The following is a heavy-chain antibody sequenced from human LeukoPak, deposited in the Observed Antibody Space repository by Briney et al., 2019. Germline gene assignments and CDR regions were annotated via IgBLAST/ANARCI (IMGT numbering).Heavy chain of an antibody. CDR1: GGSISNYY. CDR2: IYYSGTT. D-gene: IGHD1-26*01. Sequence: SESLSLTCTVSGGSISNYYWSWIRQPPGKGLEWIGFIYYSGTTHYNPSLKSRVTMSVATSNNQFSLRLSSVTAADTAIYYCARHSGASPHYFDYWGQGALVTVSS. CDR3: ARHSGASPHYFDY. V-gene: IGHV4-59*08. J-gene: IGHJ4*02.